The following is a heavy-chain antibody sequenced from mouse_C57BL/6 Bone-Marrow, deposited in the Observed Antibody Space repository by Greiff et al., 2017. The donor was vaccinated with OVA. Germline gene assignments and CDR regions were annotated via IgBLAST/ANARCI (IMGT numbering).Heavy chain of an antibody. J-gene: IGHJ4*01. CDR2: IFPGSGST. D-gene: IGHD1-1*01. Sequence: QVQLQQSGPELVKPGASVKISCKASGYTFTDYYINWVKQRPGQGLEWIGWIFPGSGSTYYNEKFKGKATLTVDKSSSTAYMLLSSLTSEDSAVYFCARSDDYGSSQYYYAMDYWGQGTSVTVSS. CDR1: GYTFTDYY. V-gene: IGHV1-75*01. CDR3: ARSDDYGSSQYYYAMDY.